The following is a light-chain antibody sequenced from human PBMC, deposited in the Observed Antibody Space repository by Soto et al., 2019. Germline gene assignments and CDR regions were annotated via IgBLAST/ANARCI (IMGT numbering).Light chain of an antibody. CDR1: SNDVGGFNY. CDR2: DVT. J-gene: IGLJ1*01. V-gene: IGLV2-14*03. Sequence: QSALTQPASVSGSPGRSITISCTGTSNDVGGFNYVSWYQQLPGKAPKLVIYDVTHRTSGVSARFSGSRSGNTASLTISALLAEDDAAYYCTSFTSDITLYALGTGTKVTVL. CDR3: TSFTSDITLYA.